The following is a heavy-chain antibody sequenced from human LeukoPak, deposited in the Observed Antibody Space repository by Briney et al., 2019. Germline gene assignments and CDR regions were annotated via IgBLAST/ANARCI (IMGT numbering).Heavy chain of an antibody. CDR3: ARERWGRQLGAFDI. J-gene: IGHJ3*02. Sequence: ASVKVSCKASGYTFTSYGISWVRQAPGQGLEWMGWISAYNGNTNYAQKLQGRVTMTTDTSTSTAYMELRSLRSDDTDVYYCARERWGRQLGAFDIWGQGTMVTVSS. CDR1: GYTFTSYG. D-gene: IGHD6-13*01. V-gene: IGHV1-18*01. CDR2: ISAYNGNT.